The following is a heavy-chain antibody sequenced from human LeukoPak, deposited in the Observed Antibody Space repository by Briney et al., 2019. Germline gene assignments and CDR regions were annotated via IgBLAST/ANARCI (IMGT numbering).Heavy chain of an antibody. D-gene: IGHD2-8*01. CDR2: IYYSGST. V-gene: IGHV4-59*01. CDR1: GGSISSYY. CDR3: ARVSGLMVPSPFDP. J-gene: IGHJ5*02. Sequence: PSETLSLTCTVSGGSISSYYWSWIRQPPGKGLEWIGYIYYSGSTNYNPSLKSRVTISVDASKNQFSLKLTSVTAADTAVYYCARVSGLMVPSPFDPWGQGTLVTVSS.